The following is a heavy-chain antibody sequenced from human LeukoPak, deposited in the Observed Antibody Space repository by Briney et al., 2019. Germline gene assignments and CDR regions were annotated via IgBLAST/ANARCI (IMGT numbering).Heavy chain of an antibody. V-gene: IGHV1-69*13. J-gene: IGHJ5*02. D-gene: IGHD3-10*02. CDR2: IIPIFGTA. CDR1: GGTFSSYA. Sequence: ASVKVSCKASGGTFSSYAISWVRQAPGQGLEWMGGIIPIFGTANYAQKFQGRVTITADESTSTAYMELSSLRSEDTAVYYCARDPSTVRGVITNWFDPWGQGTLVTVSS. CDR3: ARDPSTVRGVITNWFDP.